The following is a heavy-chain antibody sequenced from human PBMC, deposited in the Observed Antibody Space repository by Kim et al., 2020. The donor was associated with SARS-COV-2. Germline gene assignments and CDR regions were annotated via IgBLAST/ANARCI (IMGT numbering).Heavy chain of an antibody. CDR3: AKVYCSGGSCYFDYYYYYGMDV. CDR1: GFTFSSYA. CDR2: ISGSGGST. Sequence: GGSLRLSCAASGFTFSSYAMSWVRQAPGKGLEWVSAISGSGGSTYYADSVKGRFTISRDNSKNTLYLQMNSLRAEDTAVYYCAKVYCSGGSCYFDYYYYYGMDVWGQGTTVTVSS. D-gene: IGHD2-15*01. V-gene: IGHV3-23*01. J-gene: IGHJ6*02.